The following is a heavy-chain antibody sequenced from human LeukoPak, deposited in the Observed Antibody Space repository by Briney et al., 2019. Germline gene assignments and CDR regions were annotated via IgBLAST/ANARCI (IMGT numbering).Heavy chain of an antibody. CDR1: GFTFSSYA. CDR3: AKGGVLRYFDWLLDLDY. D-gene: IGHD3-9*01. J-gene: IGHJ4*02. CDR2: ISGSGGST. V-gene: IGHV3-23*01. Sequence: GGSLRLSCAASGFTFSSYAMSWVRQAPGKGLEWVSAISGSGGSTNYADSVKGRFTISRDNSKNMLYLQMNSLRAEDTAVYYCAKGGVLRYFDWLLDLDYWGQGTLVTVSS.